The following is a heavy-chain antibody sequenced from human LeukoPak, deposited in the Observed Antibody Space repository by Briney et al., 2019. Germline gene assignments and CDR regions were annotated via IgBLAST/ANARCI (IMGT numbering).Heavy chain of an antibody. CDR1: GFTFSSYA. CDR2: ISYDGSNK. J-gene: IGHJ6*02. Sequence: GGSLRLSCAASGFTFSSYAMHWVRQAPGKGLEWVAVISYDGSNKYYADSVKGRFTISRDNSKNTLYLQMNSLRAEDTAVYYCAREGLLWFENYYYYGMDVWGQGTTVTVSS. V-gene: IGHV3-30-3*01. D-gene: IGHD3-10*01. CDR3: AREGLLWFENYYYYGMDV.